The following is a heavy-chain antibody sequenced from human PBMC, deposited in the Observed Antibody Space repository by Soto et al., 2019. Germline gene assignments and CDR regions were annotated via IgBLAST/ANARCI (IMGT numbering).Heavy chain of an antibody. CDR1: GFRFSTYG. D-gene: IGHD3-22*01. J-gene: IGHJ4*02. CDR2: IWYDGTNK. V-gene: IGHV3-33*01. Sequence: QVQLVESGGGVVQPGRSLRLSCAPSGFRFSTYGMHWVRQAPGKGLEWVAIIWYDGTNKYYGDPVKGRFTISRDNSNNTLYLQMNSLRADDTAVYYCARGLRFDSSGYYPEYFDSWGQGTLVTVSS. CDR3: ARGLRFDSSGYYPEYFDS.